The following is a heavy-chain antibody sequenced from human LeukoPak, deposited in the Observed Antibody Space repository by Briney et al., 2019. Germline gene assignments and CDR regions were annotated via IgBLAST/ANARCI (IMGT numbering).Heavy chain of an antibody. J-gene: IGHJ4*02. D-gene: IGHD3-9*01. V-gene: IGHV4-59*08. CDR2: IYYSGST. Sequence: PSETLSLTCSVSGGSMNSYYWSWIRQSPGKGLEWIGYIYYSGSTNYNPSLKSRVTISVDTSKNQFSLKLSSVTAVDTAVYYCARHVWLQPFDYWGQGTLVTVSS. CDR1: GGSMNSYY. CDR3: ARHVWLQPFDY.